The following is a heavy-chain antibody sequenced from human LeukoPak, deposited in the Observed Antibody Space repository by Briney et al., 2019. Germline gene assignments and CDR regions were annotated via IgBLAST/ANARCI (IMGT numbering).Heavy chain of an antibody. J-gene: IGHJ4*02. D-gene: IGHD3-22*01. Sequence: GGSLRLSCAASGFTFSSYAMSWVRQAPGKGLEWVSTISGSGASTYYADSVKGRFTISRDNSKNTLYLQMNSPRAEDTAVYYCAKQPGSVVDSSGSLSRHWGQGTLVTVSS. CDR3: AKQPGSVVDSSGSLSRH. CDR1: GFTFSSYA. CDR2: ISGSGAST. V-gene: IGHV3-23*01.